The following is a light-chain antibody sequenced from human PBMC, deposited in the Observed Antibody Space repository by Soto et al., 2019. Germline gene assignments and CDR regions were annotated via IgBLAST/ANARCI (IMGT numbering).Light chain of an antibody. CDR3: HQYYSVPQT. V-gene: IGKV4-1*01. CDR2: WAS. J-gene: IGKJ2*01. Sequence: DIVMTQSPDSLAVSLGERATINCKSSQSVLHSSNNKNYLAWYQQKPGQPPRLLIYWASTRESGVPDRFSGSGSATDFTLTISRLQAEDVAVYYCHQYYSVPQTLGQWTNLDIK. CDR1: QSVLHSSNNKNY.